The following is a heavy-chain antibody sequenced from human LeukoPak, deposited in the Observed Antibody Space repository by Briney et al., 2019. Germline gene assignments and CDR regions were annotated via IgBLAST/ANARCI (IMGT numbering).Heavy chain of an antibody. V-gene: IGHV3-9*01. CDR1: GFTFDDFA. J-gene: IGHJ4*02. CDR3: ARSLYYFDY. D-gene: IGHD5-24*01. CDR2: ISWNSGTL. Sequence: PGGSLRLSCAASGFTFDDFAMHWVRQAPGKGLEWVSSISWNSGTLAYADSVKGRFTISRDNAKNSLYLQMDSLRAEDTAVYYCARSLYYFDYWGQGTLVTVSS.